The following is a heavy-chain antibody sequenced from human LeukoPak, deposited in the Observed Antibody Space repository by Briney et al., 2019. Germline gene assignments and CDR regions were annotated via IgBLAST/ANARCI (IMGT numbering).Heavy chain of an antibody. D-gene: IGHD2-2*01. CDR3: ARAGYCSSTSCYRYYYYYYYYMDV. CDR1: GYTFTIYG. Sequence: ASVKVSCKASGYTFTIYGISWVRQAPGQGREWMGWISAYNGNTNYAQKLQGRVTMTTDTSTSTAYMELRSLRSDDTAVYYCARAGYCSSTSCYRYYYYYYYYMDVWGKGTTVTVSS. V-gene: IGHV1-18*01. CDR2: ISAYNGNT. J-gene: IGHJ6*03.